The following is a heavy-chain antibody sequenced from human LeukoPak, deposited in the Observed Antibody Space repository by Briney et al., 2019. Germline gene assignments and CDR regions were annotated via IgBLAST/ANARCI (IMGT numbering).Heavy chain of an antibody. CDR1: AFTFGSYG. D-gene: IGHD2-21*01. Sequence: PGGSLRLSCAASAFTFGSYGMHWVRQAPGKGLEWVASISYEGSNYFYADSVKGRFTIARDNSKDTLFLQMNSLRPEDTAVYYCAKAQVTYCSGGDCYSGGDYWGQGTLLTVSS. J-gene: IGHJ4*02. CDR2: ISYEGSNY. CDR3: AKAQVTYCSGGDCYSGGDY. V-gene: IGHV3-30*18.